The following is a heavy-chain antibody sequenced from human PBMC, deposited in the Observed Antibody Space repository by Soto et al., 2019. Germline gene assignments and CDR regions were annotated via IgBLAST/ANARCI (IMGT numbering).Heavy chain of an antibody. Sequence: QVQLVESGGGVVQPGRSLRLSCAASGFTFSSYGMHWVRQAPGKGLEWVAVIWYDGSNKYYADSVKGRFTISRDNSKNTLYLQMNSLRAEDTAVYYCARAGSYSNPFDYWGQGTLVTVSS. V-gene: IGHV3-33*01. J-gene: IGHJ4*02. CDR2: IWYDGSNK. CDR3: ARAGSYSNPFDY. D-gene: IGHD4-4*01. CDR1: GFTFSSYG.